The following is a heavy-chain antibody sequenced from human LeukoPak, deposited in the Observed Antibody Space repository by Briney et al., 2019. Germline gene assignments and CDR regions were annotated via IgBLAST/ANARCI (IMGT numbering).Heavy chain of an antibody. CDR1: GFTFSSYW. V-gene: IGHV3-74*01. Sequence: PGGSLRLSCAASGFTFSSYWMHWVRQAPGKGLVWVSRINSDGSSTSYADSVKGRFTISRDNAKNSLYLQMNSLRAEDTALYYCAKGPVPYCSSTSCSLDYFDYWGQGTLVTVSS. J-gene: IGHJ4*02. CDR3: AKGPVPYCSSTSCSLDYFDY. CDR2: INSDGSST. D-gene: IGHD2-2*01.